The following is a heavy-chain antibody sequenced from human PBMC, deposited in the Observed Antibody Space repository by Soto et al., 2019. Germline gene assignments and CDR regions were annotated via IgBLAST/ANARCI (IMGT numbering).Heavy chain of an antibody. CDR3: ARHVRLCRDYRDV. V-gene: IGHV3-64*04. D-gene: IGHD3-10*02. CDR1: GFTFSSYA. Sequence: PGGSLRLSCSASGFTFSSYAMHWVRQAPGKGLEYVSAISSDGGSTYYADSVKGRFTISRDDSKNTLYLQVNVLRADDTAVYYCARHVRLCRDYRDVCGKGTTVTVAS. J-gene: IGHJ6*03. CDR2: ISSDGGST.